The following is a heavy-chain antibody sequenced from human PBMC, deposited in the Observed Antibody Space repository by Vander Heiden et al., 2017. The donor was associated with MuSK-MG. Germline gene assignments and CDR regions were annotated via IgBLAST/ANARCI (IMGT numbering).Heavy chain of an antibody. Sequence: QVQLVESGGGVVQPGRSLRLSCAASGFTFSSDGMHWVRQTPGKGGEWVAVISYDGSNKYYADSGKGRFTISRDKSKNTLYLQMNSRRAEDTAVYYCAKGSYYDILTGSDIDYWGQGTLVTVSS. CDR1: GFTFSSDG. CDR3: AKGSYYDILTGSDIDY. CDR2: ISYDGSNK. J-gene: IGHJ4*02. V-gene: IGHV3-30*18. D-gene: IGHD3-9*01.